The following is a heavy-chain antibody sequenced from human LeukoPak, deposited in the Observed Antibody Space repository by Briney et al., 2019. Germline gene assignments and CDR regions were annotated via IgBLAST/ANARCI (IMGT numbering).Heavy chain of an antibody. D-gene: IGHD3-10*01. J-gene: IGHJ4*02. V-gene: IGHV3-53*01. CDR3: ALWMVRGVGVY. Sequence: GGSLRLSCAASGFTASSNYMSWVRQAPGKGLEWVSVIYSGGSTYYADSVKGRFTISRDNSKNTLYLQMNSLRAEDTAVYYCALWMVRGVGVYWGQGTLVTVSS. CDR1: GFTASSNY. CDR2: IYSGGST.